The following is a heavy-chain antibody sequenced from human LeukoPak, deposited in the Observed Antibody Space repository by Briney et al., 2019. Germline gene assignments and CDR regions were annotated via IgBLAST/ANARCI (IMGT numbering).Heavy chain of an antibody. CDR1: GFTFSSYD. J-gene: IGHJ4*02. D-gene: IGHD3-16*01. CDR3: ARAGDLRYLDY. CDR2: IGTAGDT. V-gene: IGHV3-13*04. Sequence: PGGSLRLSCAASGFTFSSYDMHWVRQATGKGLEWVSAIGTAGDTYYPGSVKGRFTISRENAKNSLYLQMNSLRAGDTAVYYCARAGDLRYLDYWGQGTLVTVSS.